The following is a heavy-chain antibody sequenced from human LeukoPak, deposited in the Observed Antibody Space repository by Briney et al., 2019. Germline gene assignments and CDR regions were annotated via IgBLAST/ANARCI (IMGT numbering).Heavy chain of an antibody. CDR3: AKGGVTLMQGFDY. CDR1: GFTFSSYA. Sequence: GGSLRLSCAVSGFTFSSYAMHWVRQAPGKGLEWVSSITSTSSSTFYADSVKGRFTISRDNSKKTLHLQMNSVRAEGTAVYYCAKGGVTLMQGFDYWGQGTLVTVSS. CDR2: ITSTSSST. D-gene: IGHD3-22*01. J-gene: IGHJ4*02. V-gene: IGHV3-23*05.